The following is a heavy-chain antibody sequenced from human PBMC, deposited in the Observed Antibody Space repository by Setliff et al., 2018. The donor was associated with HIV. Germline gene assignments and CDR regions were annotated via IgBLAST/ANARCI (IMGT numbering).Heavy chain of an antibody. J-gene: IGHJ4*02. Sequence: SETLSLTCTVSGVSTSSTSYYWGWIRQPPGKGLEWIGYIYYSGNTYYNPSLKSRVTISVDTSKNHFSLRLSSVTAADTAFYYCASGDSSGFYFYYWGRGTLVTVSS. CDR2: IYYSGNT. V-gene: IGHV4-39*02. CDR1: GVSTSSTSYY. CDR3: ASGDSSGFYFYY. D-gene: IGHD3-22*01.